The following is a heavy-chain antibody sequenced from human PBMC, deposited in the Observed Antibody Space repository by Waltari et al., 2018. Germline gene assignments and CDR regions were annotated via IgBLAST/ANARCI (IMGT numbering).Heavy chain of an antibody. Sequence: QVQLVQSGAEVKKPGASVKVSCKASGYTFTSYAMHWVRQAPGQRLEWMGWINAGNGNTKYSQKFQGRVTITRDTSASTAYMELSSLRSEDTAVYYCAREGGYCSGGSCYSGYYYYYYMDVWGKGTTVTVSS. CDR2: INAGNGNT. V-gene: IGHV1-3*01. CDR3: AREGGYCSGGSCYSGYYYYYYMDV. CDR1: GYTFTSYA. D-gene: IGHD2-15*01. J-gene: IGHJ6*03.